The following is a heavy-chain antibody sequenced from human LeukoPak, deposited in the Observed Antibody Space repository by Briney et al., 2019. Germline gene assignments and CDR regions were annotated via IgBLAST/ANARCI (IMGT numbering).Heavy chain of an antibody. CDR1: GYRFTTYW. CDR2: IYPRDSDT. D-gene: IGHD2-2*01. V-gene: IGHV5-51*01. J-gene: IGHJ4*02. CDR3: ATGYCTSTSCSYYFDY. Sequence: HGESLKISCKASGYRFTTYWIGWVRQMPGKGLEWMGIIYPRDSDTRYSPSFEGHVTISADKSISTAYLQWSSLKASDTAMYYCATGYCTSTSCSYYFDYWGQGTLVTVSS.